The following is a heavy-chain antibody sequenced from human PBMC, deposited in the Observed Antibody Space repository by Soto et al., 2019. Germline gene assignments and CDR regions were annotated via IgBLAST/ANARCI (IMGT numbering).Heavy chain of an antibody. J-gene: IGHJ3*01. V-gene: IGHV1-69*08. CDR2: VAPIVDYS. Sequence: QVQLVQSGAEVKKPGSSVRVSCKASGGTFDSYSISWVRQAPGQGFEWVGKVAPIVDYSRYAPKFQGRVTITADKSKSTAYMGGRGLKSEYTAVDYCTTGAVGGRDQLVRDAIDFWGQGTKVSVSS. CDR1: GGTFDSYS. D-gene: IGHD1-1*01. CDR3: TTGAVGGRDQLVRDAIDF.